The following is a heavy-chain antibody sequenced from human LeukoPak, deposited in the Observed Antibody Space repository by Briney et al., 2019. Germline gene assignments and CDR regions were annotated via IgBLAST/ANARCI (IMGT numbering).Heavy chain of an antibody. CDR2: FNHSGST. CDR1: GGSFSGYY. J-gene: IGHJ4*02. V-gene: IGHV4-34*01. Sequence: SETLSLTCAVYGGSFSGYYWSWIRQPPGKGLEWIGEFNHSGSTNYNPSLKSRVTISVDTSKNQFSLKLSSVTAADTAVYYCARERQRWLQRGRSYFDYWGQGTLVTVSS. CDR3: ARERQRWLQRGRSYFDY. D-gene: IGHD5-24*01.